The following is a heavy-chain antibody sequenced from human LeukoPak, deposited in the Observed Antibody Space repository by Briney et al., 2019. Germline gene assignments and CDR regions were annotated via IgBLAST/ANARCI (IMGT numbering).Heavy chain of an antibody. D-gene: IGHD2-2*01. CDR1: GFTFSSYG. CDR3: ARHPEPGYCSSTSCHESYFDY. Sequence: GGSLRLSCAASGFTFSSYGMHWVRQAPGKGLEWVAVIWYDGINKYYADSVKGRFTISRDNSKNTLYLQMNSLRAEDTAVYYCARHPEPGYCSSTSCHESYFDYWGQGTLVTVSS. V-gene: IGHV3-33*01. CDR2: IWYDGINK. J-gene: IGHJ4*02.